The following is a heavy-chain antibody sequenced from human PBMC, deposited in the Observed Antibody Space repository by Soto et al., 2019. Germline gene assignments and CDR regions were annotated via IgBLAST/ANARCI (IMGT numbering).Heavy chain of an antibody. V-gene: IGHV4-39*01. Sequence: SETLSLTCTFSGCSSSSSSYYLGWIRQPPGKGLEWIGSIYYSGSTYYNPSLKSRVTISVDTSKNQFSLKLSSVTAADTAVYYCARHPLPLLRFLDPQGYGMDVWGQGTTVTVSS. CDR3: ARHPLPLLRFLDPQGYGMDV. J-gene: IGHJ6*02. CDR2: IYYSGST. CDR1: GCSSSSSSYY. D-gene: IGHD3-3*01.